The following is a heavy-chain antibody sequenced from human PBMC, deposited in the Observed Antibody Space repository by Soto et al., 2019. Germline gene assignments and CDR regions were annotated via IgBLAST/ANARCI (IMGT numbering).Heavy chain of an antibody. Sequence: EVQLLESGGGLVQPGGSLRLSCAASGFIFSSYAMTWVRQAPGKGLEWVSTISGSGGSTYYANSVEGRFTISRDNSKNTLYLQTSSLRAEDTAVFYCAKDQGYSYGQGIDYWGQGTLVSVSS. CDR3: AKDQGYSYGQGIDY. J-gene: IGHJ4*02. D-gene: IGHD5-18*01. V-gene: IGHV3-23*01. CDR2: ISGSGGST. CDR1: GFIFSSYA.